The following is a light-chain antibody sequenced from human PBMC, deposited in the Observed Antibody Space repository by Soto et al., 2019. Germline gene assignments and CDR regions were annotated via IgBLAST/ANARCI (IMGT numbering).Light chain of an antibody. CDR1: QTISSW. CDR3: QHYNSYSEA. V-gene: IGKV1-5*03. J-gene: IGKJ1*01. CDR2: KAS. Sequence: QVTQVPTYLSAAVGDSVTITCRASQTISSWLAWYQQKPGKAPKLLIYKASTLKSGVPSRFSGSGSGTEFTLTISSLQPDDFATYYCQHYNSYSEAFGQGTKVDIK.